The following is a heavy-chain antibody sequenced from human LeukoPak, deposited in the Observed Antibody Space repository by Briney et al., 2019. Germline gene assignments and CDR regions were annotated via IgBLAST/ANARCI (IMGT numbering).Heavy chain of an antibody. J-gene: IGHJ4*02. CDR2: IWYDGSNK. V-gene: IGHV3-33*06. D-gene: IGHD6-13*01. Sequence: PGRSLRLSXAASGFTFSSYGMHWIRQAPGKGLEWVAVIWYDGSNKYYADSVKGRFTISRDNSKNTLYLQMNSLRAEDTAVYYCAKEDIAAAGFDYWGQGTLVTVSS. CDR1: GFTFSSYG. CDR3: AKEDIAAAGFDY.